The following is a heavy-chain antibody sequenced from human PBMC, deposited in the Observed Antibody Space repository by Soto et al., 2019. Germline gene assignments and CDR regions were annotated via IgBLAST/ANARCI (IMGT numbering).Heavy chain of an antibody. CDR3: ARPIRTSSSWHSVGDAFDI. J-gene: IGHJ3*02. CDR1: GYTFTSYA. D-gene: IGHD6-13*01. CDR2: INAGNGNT. Sequence: ASVKVFCKASGYTFTSYAMHWVRQAPGQRLEWMGWINAGNGNTKYSQKFQGRVTITRDTSASTAYMELSSLRSEDTAVYYCARPIRTSSSWHSVGDAFDIWGQGTMVTVSS. V-gene: IGHV1-3*01.